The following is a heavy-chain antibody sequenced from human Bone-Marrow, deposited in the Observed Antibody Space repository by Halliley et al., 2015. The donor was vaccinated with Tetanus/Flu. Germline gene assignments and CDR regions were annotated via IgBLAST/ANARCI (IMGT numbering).Heavy chain of an antibody. J-gene: IGHJ6*02. V-gene: IGHV3-33*08. D-gene: IGHD5-12*01. CDR1: GLTFSSYG. CDR2: IWYDAIRT. Sequence: QVQLVQSGGGVAQPGKSLRLSCAASGLTFSSYGIHWVRQAPGKGLEWVALIWYDAIRTYYADHVKGRFTISRDDSKNTLHLQMSSLRVEGGALYFGAWDGHIGYGFFPVDVWGQGALVTVSS. CDR3: AWDGHIGYGFFPVDV.